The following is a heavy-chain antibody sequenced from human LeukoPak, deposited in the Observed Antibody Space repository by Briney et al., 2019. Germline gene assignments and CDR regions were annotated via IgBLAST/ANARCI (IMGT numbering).Heavy chain of an antibody. V-gene: IGHV4-30-2*01. CDR1: GGSISSGGYY. Sequence: PSQTLSLTCTVSGGSISSGGYYWSWIRQPPGKGLEWIGYIYHSGSTYYNPSLKSRVTISVDTSKNQFSLKLSSVTAADTAVYYCARVPRGSTVGTLPYFYYYMDVWGKGTTVIVSS. CDR2: IYHSGST. CDR3: ARVPRGSTVGTLPYFYYYMDV. J-gene: IGHJ6*03. D-gene: IGHD1-26*01.